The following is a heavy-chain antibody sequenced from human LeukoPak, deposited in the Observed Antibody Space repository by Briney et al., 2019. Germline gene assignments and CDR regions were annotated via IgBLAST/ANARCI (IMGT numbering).Heavy chain of an antibody. J-gene: IGHJ6*02. V-gene: IGHV3-30*18. D-gene: IGHD6-19*01. CDR3: AKGAVAGNYYYYAMDV. CDR1: GFTFSSYG. CDR2: ISYDGSNK. Sequence: GGSLRLSCAASGFTFSSYGMHWVRQAPGKGLEWVAVISYDGSNKYYADSVKGRFAISRDNSKNTLYLQMNSLRAEDTAVYYCAKGAVAGNYYYYAMDVWGQGTTVTVSS.